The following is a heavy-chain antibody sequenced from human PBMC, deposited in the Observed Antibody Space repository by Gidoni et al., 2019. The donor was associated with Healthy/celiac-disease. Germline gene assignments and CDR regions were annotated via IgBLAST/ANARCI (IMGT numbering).Heavy chain of an antibody. CDR1: GGSFSGYY. CDR2: INHSGRT. D-gene: IGHD1-26*01. V-gene: IGHV4-34*01. J-gene: IGHJ4*02. CDR3: AREGSGSYVDY. Sequence: QLQLPQWGAGLFKPSETLSLTCAVYGGSFSGYYWSWIRQPPGKGLEWIGEINHSGRTNYNPSLKRRVTISVDTSKNQFSLKLSSVTAADTAVYYCAREGSGSYVDYWGQGTLVTVSS.